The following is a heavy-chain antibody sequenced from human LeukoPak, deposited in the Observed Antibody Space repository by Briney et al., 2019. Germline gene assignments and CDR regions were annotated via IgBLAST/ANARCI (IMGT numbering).Heavy chain of an antibody. CDR2: IIWNGGRT. CDR1: GFTFDDYA. V-gene: IGHV3-9*01. Sequence: PGRSLRLSCAASGFTFDDYAMHWVRQAPGKGLEWVSDIIWNGGRTGYADSVKGRFTISRDNAKNSLYLQMNNLRPEDTALYYCAKASGYSFGHFVYWGQGTLVTVSS. D-gene: IGHD5-18*01. J-gene: IGHJ4*02. CDR3: AKASGYSFGHFVY.